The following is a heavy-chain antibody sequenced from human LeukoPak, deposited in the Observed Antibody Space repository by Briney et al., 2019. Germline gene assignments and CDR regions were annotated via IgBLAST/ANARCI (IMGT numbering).Heavy chain of an antibody. CDR2: ISPNTGDT. J-gene: IGHJ4*02. Sequence: ASVRVSCKASGYTFTSYGITWVRQAPGQGLEWMGWISPNTGDTVSAQKLQDRVTMTTDTSTSTAFMELRSLRFDDTAVYFCARAPSGTAFGPGDYWGQGTLVTVSS. CDR1: GYTFTSYG. CDR3: ARAPSGTAFGPGDY. V-gene: IGHV1-18*01. D-gene: IGHD3-3*02.